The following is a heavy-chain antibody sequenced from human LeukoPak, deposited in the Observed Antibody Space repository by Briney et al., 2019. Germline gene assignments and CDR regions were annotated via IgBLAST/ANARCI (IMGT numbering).Heavy chain of an antibody. D-gene: IGHD5-12*01. CDR2: INGSGTET. V-gene: IGHV3-23*01. CDR3: AKGGWLRLGAYLDY. Sequence: GGSLRLSCAASGFTFSTYSMNWVRQTPGKGLESISSINGSGTETYYLDCVKGRFTISRDNSKNMLYLQINSLRAEDPAVYYCAKGGWLRLGAYLDYWGQGTLVTVSS. J-gene: IGHJ4*02. CDR1: GFTFSTYS.